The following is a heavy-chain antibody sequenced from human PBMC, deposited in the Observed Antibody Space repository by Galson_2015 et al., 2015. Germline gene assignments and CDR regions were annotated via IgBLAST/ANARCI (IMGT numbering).Heavy chain of an antibody. CDR2: ISSASTYI. CDR1: GFPLSSYN. D-gene: IGHD6-19*01. V-gene: IGHV3-21*01. CDR3: ARDNAAVTGPDFDY. J-gene: IGHJ4*02. Sequence: SLRLSCAASGFPLSSYNMNWVRQAPGKGLEWVSSISSASTYINYADSVKGRFTISRDNSKNSLYLHMHSLGAEDTAVYYCARDNAAVTGPDFDYWGQGTLVTVSS.